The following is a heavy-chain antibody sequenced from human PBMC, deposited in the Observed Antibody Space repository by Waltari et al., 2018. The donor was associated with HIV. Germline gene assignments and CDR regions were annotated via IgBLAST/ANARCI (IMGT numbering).Heavy chain of an antibody. V-gene: IGHV1-69*12. Sequence: QVQLVQSGAEVKKPGSSVQVSCKASGGTFSSYAVSGVRQAPGQGLEWMGVIIPISGTTNYAQKFQGRVTITADESTSTANMELNSLKSEDTAVYYCARLGRSRFLEWIPFDPWGQGTLVTVSS. D-gene: IGHD3-3*01. CDR1: GGTFSSYA. J-gene: IGHJ5*02. CDR3: ARLGRSRFLEWIPFDP. CDR2: IIPISGTT.